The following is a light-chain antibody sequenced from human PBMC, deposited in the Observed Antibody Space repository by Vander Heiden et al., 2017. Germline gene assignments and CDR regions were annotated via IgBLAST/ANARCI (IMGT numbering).Light chain of an antibody. J-gene: IGLJ2*01. V-gene: IGLV3-25*03. CDR2: KDT. CDR1: TLPKQN. Sequence: SYELPQPPSVPVSPGQTARITCSGDTLPKQNAYWYQQKPGRAPVLVRDKDTERPSGIPERFAGSSSGTTVTLTISGVQAEDEADYYCQSTDSSGTSVVCGGGTKLTVL. CDR3: QSTDSSGTSVV.